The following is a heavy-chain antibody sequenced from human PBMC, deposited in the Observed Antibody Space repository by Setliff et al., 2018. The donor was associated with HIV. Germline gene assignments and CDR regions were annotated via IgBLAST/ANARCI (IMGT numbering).Heavy chain of an antibody. D-gene: IGHD5-12*01. J-gene: IGHJ6*03. CDR1: GGSVSSHY. Sequence: LSLTCTVSGGSVSSHYWGWIRQPPGKELAWIGYILYDEGNNFNPSLKSRVAISVDPSKNQFSLTLSSVTAADTAVYYCARVGHTRGYTGYDVYYYYMDVWGKGTAVTVSS. V-gene: IGHV4-59*02. CDR3: ARVGHTRGYTGYDVYYYYMDV. CDR2: ILYDEGN.